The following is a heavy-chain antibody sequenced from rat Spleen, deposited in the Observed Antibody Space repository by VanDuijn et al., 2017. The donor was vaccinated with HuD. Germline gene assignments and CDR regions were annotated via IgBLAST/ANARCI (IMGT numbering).Heavy chain of an antibody. J-gene: IGHJ3*01. V-gene: IGHV2-15*01. Sequence: QVQLKESGPGLVQPSQTLSLTCTVSGFSLSRHGVIWVRQAPGKGLEWMGAIWSGGSTDYNSVLKSRLSISRDTSKSQVFLKMNSLQTEDTAIYFCTRSHYGDTYTWFPYWGHGTLVTVSS. CDR1: GFSLSRHG. CDR2: IWSGGST. CDR3: TRSHYGDTYTWFPY. D-gene: IGHD2-2*01.